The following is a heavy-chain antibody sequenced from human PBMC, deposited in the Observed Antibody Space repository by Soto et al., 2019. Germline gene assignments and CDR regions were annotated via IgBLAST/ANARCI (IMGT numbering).Heavy chain of an antibody. CDR1: GFTVSSNY. CDR2: IYSGGST. J-gene: IGHJ3*02. D-gene: IGHD3-22*01. V-gene: IGHV3-53*01. Sequence: PGGSLRLSCAASGFTVSSNYMSWVRQAPGKGLEWVSVIYSGGSTYYADSVKGRFTISRDNSKNTLYLQMNSLRAEDTAVYYCARELLTYSYDSSGYQIPDAFDIWGQGTMVTVSS. CDR3: ARELLTYSYDSSGYQIPDAFDI.